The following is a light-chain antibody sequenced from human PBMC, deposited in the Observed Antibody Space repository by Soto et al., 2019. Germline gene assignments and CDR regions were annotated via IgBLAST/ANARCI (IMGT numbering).Light chain of an antibody. CDR2: AAS. CDR1: RDISSY. V-gene: IGKV1-9*01. CDR3: QHLKSYP. J-gene: IGKJ4*01. Sequence: DIQLTQSPSFLSASVGDRVTITCRASRDISSYLAWYQQKPGKAPKLLIYAASTLQSGVPSRFSGSGSGTEFTLTVSSLQPEDFATYYCQHLKSYPFVGGTKVEIK.